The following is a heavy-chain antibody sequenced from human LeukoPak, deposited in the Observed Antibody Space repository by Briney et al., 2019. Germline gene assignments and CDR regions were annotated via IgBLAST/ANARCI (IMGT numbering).Heavy chain of an antibody. CDR2: MSPNNGNT. CDR1: GYTFTSYD. V-gene: IGHV1-8*01. Sequence: HRASVKVSCKASGYTFTSYDINWVRQATGQGLEWMGWMSPNNGNTGYAQRFQGRVTITADKSTSTAYMELSSLRSEDTAVYYCARGSVKGAYWFDPWGQGTLVTVSS. J-gene: IGHJ5*02. CDR3: ARGSVKGAYWFDP. D-gene: IGHD1-26*01.